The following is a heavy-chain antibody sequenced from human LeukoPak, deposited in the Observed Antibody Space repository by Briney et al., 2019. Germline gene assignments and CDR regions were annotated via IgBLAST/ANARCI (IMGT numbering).Heavy chain of an antibody. CDR3: AKGFDYYYYMDV. J-gene: IGHJ6*03. D-gene: IGHD3-10*01. CDR2: IYSGGST. V-gene: IGHV3-23*03. CDR1: GFTFSSYA. Sequence: QPGGSLRLSCAASGFTFSSYAMSWVRQAPGKGLEWVSVIYSGGSTYYADSVKGRFTISRDNSKNTLYLQMNSLRAEDTAVYYCAKGFDYYYYMDVWGKGTTVTISS.